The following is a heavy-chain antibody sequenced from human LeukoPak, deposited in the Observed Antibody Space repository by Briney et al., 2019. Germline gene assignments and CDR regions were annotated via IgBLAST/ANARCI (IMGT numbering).Heavy chain of an antibody. CDR2: ISYDGSNK. Sequence: GGSLRLSCAASGFTFSSYGMHWVRQAPGKGLEWVAVISYDGSNKYYADSVKGRFTISRDNSKNTLYLQMNSLRAEDTAVYYCARDSRYDSSGYYHYWGQGTLVTVSS. J-gene: IGHJ4*02. CDR3: ARDSRYDSSGYYHY. V-gene: IGHV3-30*03. CDR1: GFTFSSYG. D-gene: IGHD3-22*01.